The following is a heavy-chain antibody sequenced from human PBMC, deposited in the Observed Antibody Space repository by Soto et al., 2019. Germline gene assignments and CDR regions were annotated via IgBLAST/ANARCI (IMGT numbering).Heavy chain of an antibody. CDR1: GGTFSSYA. CDR2: IIPIFGTA. J-gene: IGHJ6*02. Sequence: QVQLVQSGAEVKKPGSSVKVSCQASGGTFSSYAISWVRQAPGQGLEWMGGIIPIFGTANYAQKFQGRVTITADESTSTAYMELSSLRSEDTAVYYCARTPSTKNYYYYGMDVWGQGTTVTVSS. V-gene: IGHV1-69*01. CDR3: ARTPSTKNYYYYGMDV.